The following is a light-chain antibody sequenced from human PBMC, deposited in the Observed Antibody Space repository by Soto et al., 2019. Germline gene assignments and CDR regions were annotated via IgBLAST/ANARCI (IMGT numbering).Light chain of an antibody. CDR1: RSDVGGYDF. J-gene: IGLJ3*02. CDR3: SSYTSRSTLV. Sequence: QSALTQPASVSGSPGQSITISCTGTRSDVGGYDFVSWYQQHPGKAPKLLIHDVSDRPSGASHRFSGSKSGNTASLTISGLQAEDEADYYCSSYTSRSTLVFGGGTQLTVL. CDR2: DVS. V-gene: IGLV2-14*01.